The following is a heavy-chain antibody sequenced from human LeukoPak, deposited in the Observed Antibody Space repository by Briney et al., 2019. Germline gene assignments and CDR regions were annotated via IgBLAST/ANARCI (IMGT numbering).Heavy chain of an antibody. CDR2: ISDRGGSR. D-gene: IGHD3-22*01. Sequence: GGSLRLSCAASGFTFSTHAMSWVRQAPGKGLEWDSTISDRGGSRYYAESVKGRFTMSRDNSKNTVYLQMNSLRADDTAVYYCGKYRDYYDSSGYRAWGQGTLVTVSS. J-gene: IGHJ5*02. V-gene: IGHV3-23*01. CDR3: GKYRDYYDSSGYRA. CDR1: GFTFSTHA.